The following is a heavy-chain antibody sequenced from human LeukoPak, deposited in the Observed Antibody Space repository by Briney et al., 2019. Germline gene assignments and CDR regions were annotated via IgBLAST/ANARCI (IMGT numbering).Heavy chain of an antibody. D-gene: IGHD7-27*01. CDR1: SGSISSSSSY. Sequence: SETLSLTCAVYSGSISSSSSYWGWIRQPAGKGLQWIGGIYYSGSTYYNPSLKSRVTISVDTSKNQFSLKLRSVTAADTAVYYCARFPTDAWGWVDSWGQGTLVTVSS. J-gene: IGHJ4*02. CDR3: ARFPTDAWGWVDS. V-gene: IGHV4-39*01. CDR2: IYYSGST.